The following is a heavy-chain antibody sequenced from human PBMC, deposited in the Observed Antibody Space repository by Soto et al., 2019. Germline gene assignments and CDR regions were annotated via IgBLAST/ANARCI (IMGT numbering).Heavy chain of an antibody. V-gene: IGHV1-2*02. CDR2: SNPNNGAT. D-gene: IGHD1-1*01. J-gene: IGHJ5*02. Sequence: QVQLVQSGAEVKKTGASVKVSCKAPRYIFTAYFMHWVRQAPGQGLEWMGWSNPNNGATHYGLSFQGRVTMTRDTSISTAYMELSSLRSDDTAGYYCASHDQGARFDPWGQGTLVIVSS. CDR1: RYIFTAYF. CDR3: ASHDQGARFDP.